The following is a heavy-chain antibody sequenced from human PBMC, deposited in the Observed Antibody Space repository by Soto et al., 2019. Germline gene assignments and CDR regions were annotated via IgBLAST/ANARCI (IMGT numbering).Heavy chain of an antibody. V-gene: IGHV3-30-3*01. CDR2: ISYDGSNK. D-gene: IGHD3-10*01. CDR1: GFTFSSYA. Sequence: GGSLRLSCAASGFTFSSYAMHWVRQAPGKGLEWVAVISYDGSNKYYADSVKGRFTISRDNSKNTLYLQMNSLRAEDTAVYYCARAGDYYGSGSPFDYWGQGTLVTVSS. J-gene: IGHJ4*02. CDR3: ARAGDYYGSGSPFDY.